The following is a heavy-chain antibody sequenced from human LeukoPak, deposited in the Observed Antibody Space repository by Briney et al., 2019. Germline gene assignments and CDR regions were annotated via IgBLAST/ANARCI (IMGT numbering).Heavy chain of an antibody. D-gene: IGHD3-22*01. CDR1: GYTFTSYG. V-gene: IGHV1-18*01. Sequence: ASVEVSCKASGYTFTSYGISWVRQAPGQGLEWMGWISAYNGNTNYAQKLQGRVTMTTDTSTSTAYMELRSLRSDDTAVYYCASSYDSSGYYFQVLDYWGQGTLVTVSS. CDR2: ISAYNGNT. J-gene: IGHJ4*02. CDR3: ASSYDSSGYYFQVLDY.